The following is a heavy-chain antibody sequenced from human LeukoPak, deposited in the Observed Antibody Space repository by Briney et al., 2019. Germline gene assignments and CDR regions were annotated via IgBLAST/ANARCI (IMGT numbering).Heavy chain of an antibody. Sequence: ASVKVSCKASGHTFTGYYMHWVRQAPGQGLEWMGWINPNSGDTNYAQNFQGRVTMTRDTSISTAYMELSRLRSDDTAVYYCTSSSGMSPKWGQGTLVTVSS. CDR2: INPNSGDT. J-gene: IGHJ4*02. V-gene: IGHV1-2*02. CDR1: GHTFTGYY. CDR3: TSSSGMSPK. D-gene: IGHD1-1*01.